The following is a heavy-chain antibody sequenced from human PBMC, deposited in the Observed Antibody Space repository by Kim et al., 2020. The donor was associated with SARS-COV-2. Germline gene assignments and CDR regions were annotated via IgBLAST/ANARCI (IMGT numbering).Heavy chain of an antibody. Sequence: TYYNPSHKSRVTISVDTSRNQFSLNLASVTAADAAVYYCARRTEAGGYFDFWGQGSPVTVAS. CDR2: T. CDR3: ARRTEAGGYFDF. V-gene: IGHV4-39*01. J-gene: IGHJ4*02. D-gene: IGHD2-15*01.